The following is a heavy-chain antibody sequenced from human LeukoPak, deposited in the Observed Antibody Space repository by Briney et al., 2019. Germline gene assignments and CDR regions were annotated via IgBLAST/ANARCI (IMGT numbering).Heavy chain of an antibody. CDR2: IHPSSGGT. D-gene: IGHD5-12*01. Sequence: ASVKVSCKASGYIFTAYYIHWVRQAPGQGLEWVGRIHPSSGGTEYAQNFQGRVTVTRNTSISTAYMELSSLRSEDTAVYYCASSKATNDAFDIWGQGTMVTVSS. CDR3: ASSKATNDAFDI. J-gene: IGHJ3*02. CDR1: GYIFTAYY. V-gene: IGHV1-2*06.